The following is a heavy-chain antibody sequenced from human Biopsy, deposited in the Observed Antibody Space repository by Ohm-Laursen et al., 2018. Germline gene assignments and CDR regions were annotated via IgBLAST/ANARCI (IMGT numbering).Heavy chain of an antibody. V-gene: IGHV3-23*01. D-gene: IGHD3-22*01. CDR2: TNNNGGRT. Sequence: SLRLSCAASGFTFSSYAMSWVRQSPGKGLEWVSSTNNNGGRTYYTDSVKGRFTISRDNSKNTLYLHMGSLRAEDTAVYYCANWNYYYDSSGPPAFDVWGQGTMVTVSS. CDR3: ANWNYYYDSSGPPAFDV. CDR1: GFTFSSYA. J-gene: IGHJ3*01.